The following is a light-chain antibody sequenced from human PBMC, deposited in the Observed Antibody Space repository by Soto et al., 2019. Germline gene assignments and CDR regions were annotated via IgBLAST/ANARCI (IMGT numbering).Light chain of an antibody. CDR2: EVN. J-gene: IGLJ1*01. CDR1: GSDIGSYKY. Sequence: QSALTQPDSVSGSPGHSITISCTGTGSDIGSYKYVSWYQQHPGKAPKLIIFEVNNRPSGVSDRFSGSKSGNTASLIISGLQAEDEADYYCASYTSISSLGVFGTGTKVTVL. CDR3: ASYTSISSLGV. V-gene: IGLV2-14*03.